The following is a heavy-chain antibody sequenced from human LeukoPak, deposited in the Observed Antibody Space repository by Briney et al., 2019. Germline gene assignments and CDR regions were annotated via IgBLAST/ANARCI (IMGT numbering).Heavy chain of an antibody. CDR1: GFTLSTYN. J-gene: IGHJ4*02. D-gene: IGHD3-9*01. CDR2: ISSSSTHI. V-gene: IGHV3-21*06. CDR3: ARAPYDILTGYSPYYFDY. Sequence: KPGGSLRLSCAASGFTLSTYNMNWVRQAPGKGLEWVSSISSSSTHIYYADSVKGRFTISRDNAKNPLYLQMNSLRAEDTAVYYCARAPYDILTGYSPYYFDYWGQGTLVTVSS.